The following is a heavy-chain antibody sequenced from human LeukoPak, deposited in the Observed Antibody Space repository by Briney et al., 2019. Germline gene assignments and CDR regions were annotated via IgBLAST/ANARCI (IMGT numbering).Heavy chain of an antibody. CDR3: ARDLIAVAARAAGY. V-gene: IGHV3-30*04. J-gene: IGHJ4*02. CDR2: ISYDGSNK. D-gene: IGHD6-19*01. CDR1: GFTFSSYA. Sequence: GGSLRLSCAASGFTFSSYAMHWVRQAPGKGLEWVAVISYDGSNKYYADSVKGRFTISRGNSKNTLYLQMNSLRAEDTAVYYCARDLIAVAARAAGYWGQGTLVTVSS.